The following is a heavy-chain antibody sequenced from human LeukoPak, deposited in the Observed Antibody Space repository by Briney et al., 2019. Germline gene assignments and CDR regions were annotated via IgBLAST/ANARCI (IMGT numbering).Heavy chain of an antibody. J-gene: IGHJ4*02. Sequence: PGGSLRLSCAASGFTFSGYAMTWVRQAPGKGLEWVSIISGSGDSTYHADPVKGRFTISRDNSKNTLYLQMNSLRAEDTAVYYCAKVRGYSGYGYFDYWGQGTQVTVSS. CDR1: GFTFSGYA. D-gene: IGHD5-12*01. CDR3: AKVRGYSGYGYFDY. V-gene: IGHV3-23*01. CDR2: ISGSGDST.